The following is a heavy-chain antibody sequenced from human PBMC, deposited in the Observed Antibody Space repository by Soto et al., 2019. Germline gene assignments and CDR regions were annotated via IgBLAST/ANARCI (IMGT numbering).Heavy chain of an antibody. V-gene: IGHV3-23*01. CDR1: GFTVSSYA. CDR2: ISGSGGST. D-gene: IGHD5-12*01. J-gene: IGHJ4*02. CDR3: AKDNAPRVGATITDY. Sequence: EVQLLESGGGLVQPGGSLRLSCAASGFTVSSYAMSWVRQAPGKGLEWVSAISGSGGSTYYADSVKGRFTISRDNSKNTLDLQRNSLRAEDTAVYYCAKDNAPRVGATITDYWGQGTLVTVSS.